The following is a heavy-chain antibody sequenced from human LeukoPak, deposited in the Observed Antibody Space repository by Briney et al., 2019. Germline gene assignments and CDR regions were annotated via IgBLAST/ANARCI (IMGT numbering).Heavy chain of an antibody. D-gene: IGHD3-9*01. J-gene: IGHJ6*04. CDR3: ARSEEDYVFLTGYYLASGMDV. Sequence: SETLTLTCTVSGVSISSYYRSWIRQPPGKGLEWLGSIYYSGSTTYNAALKSRVTISVDTSKNQFSLKLSSVTAADTAVYYCARSEEDYVFLTGYYLASGMDVWGKGTTVTVSS. CDR1: GVSISSYY. V-gene: IGHV4-59*01. CDR2: IYYSGST.